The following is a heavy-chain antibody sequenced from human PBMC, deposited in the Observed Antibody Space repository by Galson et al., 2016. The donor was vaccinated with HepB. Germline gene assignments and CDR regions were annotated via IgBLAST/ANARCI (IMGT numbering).Heavy chain of an antibody. J-gene: IGHJ4*02. CDR3: AKEEHNTGWTYGDF. V-gene: IGHV3-30*02. CDR2: IVWDGNEK. Sequence: SLRLSCAASGFIFSDFGMHWVRQAPGKGLEWVAFIVWDGNEKHYGDSVRGRFTISRDNSKNTLSLEMNSLSAEDTALYYCAKEEHNTGWTYGDFWGQGTPVTVSS. D-gene: IGHD1-7*01. CDR1: GFIFSDFG.